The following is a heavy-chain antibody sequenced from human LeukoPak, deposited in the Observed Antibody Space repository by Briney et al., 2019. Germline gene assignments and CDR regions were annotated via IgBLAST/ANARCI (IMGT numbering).Heavy chain of an antibody. J-gene: IGHJ5*02. Sequence: SETLSLTCTVSGGSISGYYWSWIRQPPGKGLEWIGYIYYSGSTNFNPSLKSRVTISVDTSKSQFFLKLSSVTAADTAVYYCARDPHYYGSGGYKAAWGQGTLVTVSS. CDR1: GGSISGYY. V-gene: IGHV4-59*12. D-gene: IGHD3-10*01. CDR2: IYYSGST. CDR3: ARDPHYYGSGGYKAA.